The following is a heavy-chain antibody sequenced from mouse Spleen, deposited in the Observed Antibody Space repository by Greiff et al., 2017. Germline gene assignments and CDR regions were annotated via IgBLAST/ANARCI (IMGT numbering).Heavy chain of an antibody. CDR1: GFTFSSYA. V-gene: IGHV5-9-3*01. CDR2: ISSGGGNT. CDR3: ARHVNYYGPYAMDY. Sequence: EVQLQESGGGLVKLGGSLKLSCAASGFTFSSYAMSWVRQTPEKRLEWVATISSGGGNTYYPDSVKGRFTISRDNAKNTLYLQMSSLKSEDTAMYYCARHVNYYGPYAMDYWGQGTSVTVSS. D-gene: IGHD1-2*01. J-gene: IGHJ4*01.